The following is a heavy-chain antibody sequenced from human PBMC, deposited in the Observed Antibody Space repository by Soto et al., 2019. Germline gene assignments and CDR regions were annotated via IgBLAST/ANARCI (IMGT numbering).Heavy chain of an antibody. CDR2: INHSGST. J-gene: IGHJ2*01. D-gene: IGHD3-16*02. CDR1: GGSFSGYY. CDR3: ARGHHLRYDDVWGSYRYWYFDL. Sequence: QVQLQQWGAGLLKPSETLSLTCAVYGGSFSGYYWSWIRQPPGKGLEWIGEINHSGSTNYNPSLKSRVTISVDTSKNQFSLELSSVTAADTAVYYCARGHHLRYDDVWGSYRYWYFDLWGRGTLVTVSS. V-gene: IGHV4-34*01.